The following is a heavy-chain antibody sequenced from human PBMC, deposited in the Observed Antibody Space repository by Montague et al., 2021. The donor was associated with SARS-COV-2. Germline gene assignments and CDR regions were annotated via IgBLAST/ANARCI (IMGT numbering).Heavy chain of an antibody. CDR3: ARRRLREDYFDF. Sequence: SETLSLTCTVSGDSVSSSDHYWGWIRQPPGKGLEWLGIVYYSGYTYYNPSVKGRVTISIDASENQSSLKLNSLTATDTAIYHCARRRLREDYFDFWGQGTLLAVSS. V-gene: IGHV4-39*01. D-gene: IGHD4-17*01. CDR2: VYYSGYT. J-gene: IGHJ4*02. CDR1: GDSVSSSDHY.